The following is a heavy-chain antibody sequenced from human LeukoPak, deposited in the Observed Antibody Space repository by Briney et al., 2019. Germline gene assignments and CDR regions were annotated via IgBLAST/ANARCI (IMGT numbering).Heavy chain of an antibody. J-gene: IGHJ4*02. CDR2: IYFDDDF. Sequence: SGPTLVKPTQTLTLTCTFSGFSLSTNGVGVGWIRQPPGKALEWLALIYFDDDFRYSPSLKSRLTIIRDTCKNQVVLTMTNMDPMDTATFFCAYSRRGAPTGIEHYYFDSWGQGTLVTVSS. D-gene: IGHD6-13*01. CDR3: AYSRRGAPTGIEHYYFDS. CDR1: GFSLSTNGVG. V-gene: IGHV2-5*02.